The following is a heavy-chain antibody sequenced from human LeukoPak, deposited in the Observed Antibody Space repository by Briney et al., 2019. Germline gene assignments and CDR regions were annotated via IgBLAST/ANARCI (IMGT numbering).Heavy chain of an antibody. J-gene: IGHJ6*03. CDR1: GGSISSSSYY. CDR2: IYYSGST. D-gene: IGHD3-10*01. V-gene: IGHV4-39*01. Sequence: PSETLSLTCTVSGGSISSSSYYWGWIRQPPGKGLEWIGSIYYSGSTYYNPSLKSRVTISVDTSKNQFSLKLSSVTAADTAVYYCARHTGRTSYYYGSGSYPPRNYYYYYMDVWGKGTTVTISS. CDR3: ARHTGRTSYYYGSGSYPPRNYYYYYMDV.